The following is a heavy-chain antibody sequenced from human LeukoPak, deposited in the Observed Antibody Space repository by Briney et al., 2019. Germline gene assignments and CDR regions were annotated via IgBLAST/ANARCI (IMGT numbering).Heavy chain of an antibody. J-gene: IGHJ1*01. Sequence: GGSLRLSCAASGFTFSSYAMHWVRQAPGKGLEWVAVISYDGSNKYYADSVKGRFTISRDNSKNTLYLQMNSLRAEDTAVYYCAREYYYDSSGYSTEYFQHWGQGTLVTVSS. V-gene: IGHV3-30-3*01. CDR1: GFTFSSYA. CDR3: AREYYYDSSGYSTEYFQH. D-gene: IGHD3-22*01. CDR2: ISYDGSNK.